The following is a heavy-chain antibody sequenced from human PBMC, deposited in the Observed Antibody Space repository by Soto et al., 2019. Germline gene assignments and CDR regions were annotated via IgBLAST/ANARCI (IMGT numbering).Heavy chain of an antibody. CDR1: GGSVSGHS. CDR2: INHSGRV. CDR3: STRAYDTNGYYRFDP. V-gene: IGHV4-34*01. Sequence: PSETLSLTSAAYGGSVSGHSWIWIRQSRGKGLEWIGDINHSGRVNYSPSLKSRVTISLDTSKNQFSLTLSAVTAADTAMYYCSTRAYDTNGYYRFDPWGQGTLVTVSS. D-gene: IGHD3-22*01. J-gene: IGHJ5*01.